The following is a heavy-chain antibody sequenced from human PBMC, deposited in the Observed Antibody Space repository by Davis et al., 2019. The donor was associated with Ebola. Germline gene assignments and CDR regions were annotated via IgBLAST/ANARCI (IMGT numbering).Heavy chain of an antibody. D-gene: IGHD7-27*01. CDR1: GFAFSTFS. Sequence: PGGSLRLSCAASGFAFSTFSMSWVRQAPGEGLEWVSYINSGSASKFYADSVRGRFTISRDNAENSLYLQMDSLRDDDSAVYYCARALTGNKPYFDYWGQGTLVTVSS. J-gene: IGHJ4*02. CDR2: INSGSASK. V-gene: IGHV3-48*02. CDR3: ARALTGNKPYFDY.